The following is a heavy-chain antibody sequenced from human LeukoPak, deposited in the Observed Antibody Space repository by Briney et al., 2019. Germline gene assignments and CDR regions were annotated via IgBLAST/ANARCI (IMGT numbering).Heavy chain of an antibody. J-gene: IGHJ4*02. V-gene: IGHV1-69*05. CDR1: GGTFSSYA. D-gene: IGHD3/OR15-3a*01. CDR2: IIPIFGTA. Sequence: GASVKVSCKASGGTFSSYAISWVRQAPGQGLEWMGGIIPIFGTANYAQKFQGRVTITTDESTSTAYMELSSLRSEDTAVYYCARGSGLVTYFDYWGQGTLVTVSS. CDR3: ARGSGLVTYFDY.